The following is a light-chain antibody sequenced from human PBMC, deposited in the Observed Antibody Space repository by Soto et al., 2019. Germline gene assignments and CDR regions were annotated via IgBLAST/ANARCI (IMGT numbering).Light chain of an antibody. Sequence: DIQMTQSPSSLSASVGDRVTITCQASQDISTYLNWYQQKPGKAPKLLIYDASNLETGVPSRFSGSGSGTDFTFTISSLQPEDIATYYCQQFEDFPRAIIFGQGIRLDLK. CDR3: QQFEDFPRAII. CDR1: QDISTY. V-gene: IGKV1-33*01. CDR2: DAS. J-gene: IGKJ5*01.